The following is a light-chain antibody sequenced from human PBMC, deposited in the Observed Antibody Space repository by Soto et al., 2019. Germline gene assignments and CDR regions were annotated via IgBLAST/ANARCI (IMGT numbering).Light chain of an antibody. J-gene: IGKJ1*01. CDR3: QQYNNWPPWT. Sequence: EIVMTQPPATLSVSPGERATLSCRASQSVSSNLAWYQQKPGQAPRLLIYGASTRATGIPARFSGSGSGTEFTLTISSLQSEDVAVYYCQQYNNWPPWTFGQGTKVEIK. CDR1: QSVSSN. V-gene: IGKV3D-15*01. CDR2: GAS.